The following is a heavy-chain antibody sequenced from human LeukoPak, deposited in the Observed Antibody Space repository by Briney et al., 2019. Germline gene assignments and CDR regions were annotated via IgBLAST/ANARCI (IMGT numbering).Heavy chain of an antibody. V-gene: IGHV1-46*01. Sequence: GASVKVSCKASGYTFTSYYMHWLRQAPGQGLEWMGIINPSGGSTSYAQKFQGRVTMTRDTSTSTVYMELSSLRSEDTAVYYCARDLGRYYYGSGSYSAFDIWGQGPMVTVSS. D-gene: IGHD3-10*01. J-gene: IGHJ3*02. CDR2: INPSGGST. CDR3: ARDLGRYYYGSGSYSAFDI. CDR1: GYTFTSYY.